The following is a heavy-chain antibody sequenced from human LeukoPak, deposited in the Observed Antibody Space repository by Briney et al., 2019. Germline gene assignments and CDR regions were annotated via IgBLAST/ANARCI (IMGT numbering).Heavy chain of an antibody. CDR3: AKTVRGVDNYYYYMDV. J-gene: IGHJ6*03. D-gene: IGHD3-10*01. CDR1: GFTFSSYA. CDR2: ISGSSSST. Sequence: GGSLRLSCAASGFTFSSYAMSWVRQAPGKGLEWVSAISGSSSSTYYADSVKGRFTISRDNSKNTLYLQMNSLRAEDTAVYYCAKTVRGVDNYYYYMDVWGKGTTVTVSS. V-gene: IGHV3-23*01.